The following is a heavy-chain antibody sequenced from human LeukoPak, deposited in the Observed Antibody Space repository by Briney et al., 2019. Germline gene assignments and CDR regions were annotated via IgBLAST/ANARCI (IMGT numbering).Heavy chain of an antibody. CDR2: INPNSGGT. Sequence: ASVKVSCKASGGTFSSYAISWVRQAPGQGLEWMGWINPNSGGTNYAQKFQGRVTMTRDTSISTAYMELSRLRSDDTAVYYCARDHSSSSLAKYYYMDVWGKGTTVTVSS. J-gene: IGHJ6*03. V-gene: IGHV1-2*02. CDR3: ARDHSSSSLAKYYYMDV. CDR1: GGTFSSYA. D-gene: IGHD6-6*01.